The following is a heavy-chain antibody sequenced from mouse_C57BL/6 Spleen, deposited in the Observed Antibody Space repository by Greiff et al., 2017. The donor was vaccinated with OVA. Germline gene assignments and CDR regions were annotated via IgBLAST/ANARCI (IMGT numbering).Heavy chain of an antibody. CDR2: IYPGDGDT. CDR1: GYAFSSYW. V-gene: IGHV1-80*01. Sequence: QVHLQQSGAELVKPGASVKISCKASGYAFSSYWMNWVKQRPGKGLEWIGQIYPGDGDTNYNGKFKGKATLTADKSSSTAYMQLSSLTSEDSAVYFCARSVDGYYLDYWGQGTTLTVSS. CDR3: ARSVDGYYLDY. D-gene: IGHD2-3*01. J-gene: IGHJ2*01.